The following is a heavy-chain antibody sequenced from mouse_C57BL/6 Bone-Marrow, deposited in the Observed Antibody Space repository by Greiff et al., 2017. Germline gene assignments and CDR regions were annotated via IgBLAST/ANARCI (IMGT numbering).Heavy chain of an antibody. D-gene: IGHD1-1*01. CDR3: AIFYYYGSSYFWYFDV. Sequence: VKLVESGAELMKPGASVKLSCKATGYTFTGYWIEWVKQRPGHGLEWIGEILPGSGSTNYNEKFKGKATFTADTSSNTAYMQLSSLTTEDSAIYYCAIFYYYGSSYFWYFDVWGTGTTVTVSS. V-gene: IGHV1-9*01. CDR1: GYTFTGYW. J-gene: IGHJ1*03. CDR2: ILPGSGST.